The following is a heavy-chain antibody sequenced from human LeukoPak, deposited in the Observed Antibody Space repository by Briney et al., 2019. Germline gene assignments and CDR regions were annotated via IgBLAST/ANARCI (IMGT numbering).Heavy chain of an antibody. Sequence: GGSLRLSCAASGFTFSSYWMSWVRQAPGKGLEWVANIKQDGSEKYYVDSVKGRFTISRDNAKNSLYLQMNSLRAEDTAVYYCARGNKEDIVVVVAARSRGRFDPWGQGTLVTVSS. V-gene: IGHV3-7*01. J-gene: IGHJ5*02. CDR3: ARGNKEDIVVVVAARSRGRFDP. CDR1: GFTFSSYW. D-gene: IGHD2-15*01. CDR2: IKQDGSEK.